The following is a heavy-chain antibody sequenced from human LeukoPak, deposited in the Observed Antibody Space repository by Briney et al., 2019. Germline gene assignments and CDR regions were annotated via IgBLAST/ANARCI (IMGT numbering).Heavy chain of an antibody. V-gene: IGHV4-59*01. CDR3: ASAALGGWFAP. J-gene: IGHJ5*02. CDR2: ISFSGSA. CDR1: GGSINSFY. Sequence: SETLSLTCTVSGGSINSFYWSWIRQSPGKGLEWIGYISFSGSATYNPSLKSRVTISVDTSKNQFSLNLTSVTAADTAFYYCASAALGGWFAPWGQGTLVTVSS.